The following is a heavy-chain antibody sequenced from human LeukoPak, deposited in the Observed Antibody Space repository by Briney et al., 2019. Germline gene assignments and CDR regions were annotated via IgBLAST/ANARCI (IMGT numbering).Heavy chain of an antibody. CDR1: GGSISSYY. CDR2: IYYSGST. D-gene: IGHD5-18*01. V-gene: IGHV4-59*01. J-gene: IGHJ4*02. Sequence: SETLSLTCTVSGGSISSYYWSWIRQPPGKGLEWIGYIYYSGSTNYNPSLKSRVTISVDTSKNQFSLKLGSVTAADTAVYYCARVFIGYSYGYYFDYWGQGTLVTVSS. CDR3: ARVFIGYSYGYYFDY.